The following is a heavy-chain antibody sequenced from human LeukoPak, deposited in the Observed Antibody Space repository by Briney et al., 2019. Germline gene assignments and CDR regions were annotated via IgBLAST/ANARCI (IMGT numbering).Heavy chain of an antibody. D-gene: IGHD3-22*01. CDR1: GYTFTSFG. J-gene: IGHJ4*02. CDR3: ARGSYYYDSSGYYLPFDY. Sequence: ASVKVSCKASGYTFTSFGIGWVRQAPGQGLEWMGWISAYNGNTNYAQKLQGRVTMTTDTSTSTAYMELRSLRSDDTAVYYCARGSYYYDSSGYYLPFDYWGQGTLVTVSS. V-gene: IGHV1-18*01. CDR2: ISAYNGNT.